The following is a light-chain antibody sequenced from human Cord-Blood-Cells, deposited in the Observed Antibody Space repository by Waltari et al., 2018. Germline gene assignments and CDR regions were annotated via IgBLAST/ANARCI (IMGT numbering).Light chain of an antibody. CDR3: QQSYSTLT. J-gene: IGKJ3*01. V-gene: IGKV1-39*01. Sequence: DIQMTQSPSSLSASVGDRVTITCRASQSISSYLNWYQQKPGKAPKLLIYAASSLQSGVPSRFSGSGSATDFTLTISSPQPEDFATYYCQQSYSTLTFGPGTKVDIK. CDR2: AAS. CDR1: QSISSY.